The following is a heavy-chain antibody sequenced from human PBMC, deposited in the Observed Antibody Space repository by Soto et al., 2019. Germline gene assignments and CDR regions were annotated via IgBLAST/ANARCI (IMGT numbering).Heavy chain of an antibody. J-gene: IGHJ6*02. CDR1: GYTFTSYG. Sequence: ASVKVSCKASGYTFTSYGISWVRQAPGQGLEWMGWISAYNGNTNYAQKLQGRVTMTTDASTSTAYMELRSLRSDDTAVYYCARDHYDFWSGSPPYGMDVWGQGTTVTVSS. CDR2: ISAYNGNT. D-gene: IGHD3-3*01. V-gene: IGHV1-18*01. CDR3: ARDHYDFWSGSPPYGMDV.